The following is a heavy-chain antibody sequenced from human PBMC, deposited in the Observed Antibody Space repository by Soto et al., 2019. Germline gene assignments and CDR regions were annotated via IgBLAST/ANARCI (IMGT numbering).Heavy chain of an antibody. CDR2: IHGGGGAT. CDR3: AKFEGHPLEYWYLDF. D-gene: IGHD1-1*01. V-gene: IGHV3-23*01. Sequence: EVQLLESGGGLVQPGGSLRLSCEASGFTFSAYAMGWVRQAPGKGLEWVSTIHGGGGATHYACSVKGRFTISRDDSKNTLYAQMNSLRAEDTAVYYCAKFEGHPLEYWYLDFWGRGTLVTVSS. CDR1: GFTFSAYA. J-gene: IGHJ2*01.